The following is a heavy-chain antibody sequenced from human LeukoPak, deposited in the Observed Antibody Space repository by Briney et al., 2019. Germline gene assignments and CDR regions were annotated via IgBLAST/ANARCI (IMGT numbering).Heavy chain of an antibody. CDR2: INQDGDDK. Sequence: GGSLRLSCAASGFRFSSSWMSWVRQAPGKGLEWVASINQDGDDKYHVDSVKGRFTISRDNAKNSLYLQMNSLRAEDTAVYYCARERSGHGHFDYWGQGTLVTVSS. V-gene: IGHV3-7*01. CDR1: GFRFSSSW. J-gene: IGHJ4*02. CDR3: ARERSGHGHFDY. D-gene: IGHD1-26*01.